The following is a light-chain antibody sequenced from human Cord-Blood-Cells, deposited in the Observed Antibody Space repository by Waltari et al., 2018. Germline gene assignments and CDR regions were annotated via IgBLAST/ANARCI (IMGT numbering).Light chain of an antibody. J-gene: IGLJ3*02. Sequence: QSALTQPPSASGSPGQSVTISCTGTSSDDGGYNYVSGYQQYPGKAPKLLINEVSHRPSGVPDRFSGSKSGNTASLTVSGLQAEDEADYYCSSYAGSNNWVFGGGTKLTVL. CDR3: SSYAGSNNWV. V-gene: IGLV2-8*01. CDR1: SSDDGGYNY. CDR2: EVS.